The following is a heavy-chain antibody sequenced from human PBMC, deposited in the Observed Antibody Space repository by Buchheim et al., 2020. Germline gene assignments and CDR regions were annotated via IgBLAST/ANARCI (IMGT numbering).Heavy chain of an antibody. CDR1: GSTFSSYA. D-gene: IGHD2-8*01. J-gene: IGHJ6*01. CDR2: ISYDGSNK. V-gene: IGHV3-30*04. Sequence: QVQLVESGGGVVQPGRSLRLSCAASGSTFSSYAMHWVRQAPGKGLEWVAVISYDGSNKYYADSVKGRFTISRDNSKNTLYLQMNSMRAEDTAVYYCARPDCTNGVCPTDYYSYGMGVWGQGTT. CDR3: ARPDCTNGVCPTDYYSYGMGV.